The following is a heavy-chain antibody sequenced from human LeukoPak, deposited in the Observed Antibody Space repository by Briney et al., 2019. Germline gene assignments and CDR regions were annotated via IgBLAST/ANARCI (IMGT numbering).Heavy chain of an antibody. CDR1: GFTFSSYS. CDR3: AKDPSWFGELSFDY. J-gene: IGHJ4*02. D-gene: IGHD3-10*01. CDR2: ISSSSSYI. V-gene: IGHV3-21*04. Sequence: PGGSLRLSCAASGFTFSSYSMNWVRQAPGKGLEWVSSISSSSSYIYYADSVKGRFTISRDNSKNTLYLQMNSLRAEDTAVYYRAKDPSWFGELSFDYWGQGTLVTVSS.